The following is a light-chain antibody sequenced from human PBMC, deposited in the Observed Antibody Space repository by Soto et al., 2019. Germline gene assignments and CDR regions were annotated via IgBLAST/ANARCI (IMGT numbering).Light chain of an antibody. V-gene: IGKV3-20*01. CDR1: QSVSSGH. Sequence: DIVLTQSPGTLSLSPGERASLSCRASQSVSSGHLAWYQQKPGQAPRXXIYGASSRATGIPDRFSGSGSGTDLTLTISRLEPEDYEVYYCQQYGHSLWTFGQGTKVDIK. CDR2: GAS. J-gene: IGKJ1*01. CDR3: QQYGHSLWT.